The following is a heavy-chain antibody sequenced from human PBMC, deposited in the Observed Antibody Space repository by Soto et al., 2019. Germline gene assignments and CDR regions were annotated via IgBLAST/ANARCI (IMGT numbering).Heavy chain of an antibody. CDR3: TRGSYGDYEY. J-gene: IGHJ4*02. Sequence: EVQLVESGGGLVKPGGTLRFSCAGSGFIFSDHTMNWVRQAPGKGLEWVSSIDKSSSYIYYADSVRGRFTISRDNAKNSLYLQMNSLRAEDTAVSYCTRGSYGDYEYWGQGTLVIVSS. D-gene: IGHD4-17*01. V-gene: IGHV3-21*01. CDR2: IDKSSSYI. CDR1: GFIFSDHT.